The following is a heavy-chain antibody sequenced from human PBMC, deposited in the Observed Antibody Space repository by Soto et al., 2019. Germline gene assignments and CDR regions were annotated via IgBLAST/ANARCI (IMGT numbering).Heavy chain of an antibody. V-gene: IGHV3-72*01. CDR3: STTVLTAPLFEY. CDR1: GFTFSGHY. D-gene: IGHD2-21*02. Sequence: EVQLVESGGGLVQPGGSLRLSCEGSGFTFSGHYMDWVRQAPGKGLEWLGRIRNKPNGHTTAYAASVKGRFTISRDDSKNLVYPQMNSLKSEDTALSYCSTTVLTAPLFEYWGQGTVVAVSS. CDR2: IRNKPNGHTT. J-gene: IGHJ4*02.